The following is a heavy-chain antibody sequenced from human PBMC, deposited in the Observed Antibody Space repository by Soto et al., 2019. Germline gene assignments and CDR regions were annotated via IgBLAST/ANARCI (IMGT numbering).Heavy chain of an antibody. CDR3: ARLGLWFGPD. CDR1: GGSISSTTFY. Sequence: SETLSLTCTVSGGSISSTTFYFGWIRQSPWKGLEWIGSINYSGTTYSNPSLKSRVTIFVDTPKNQFSLRLSSVTAADTAMYYCARLGLWFGPDWGQGTLVTV. CDR2: INYSGTT. J-gene: IGHJ4*02. V-gene: IGHV4-39*01. D-gene: IGHD3-10*01.